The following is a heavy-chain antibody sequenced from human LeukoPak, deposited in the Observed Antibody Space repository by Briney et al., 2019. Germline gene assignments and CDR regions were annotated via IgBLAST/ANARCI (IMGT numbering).Heavy chain of an antibody. CDR2: IRSKAYGGTT. CDR3: SYYYDSSGYSREGLDDY. J-gene: IGHJ4*02. CDR1: GFTFGDYA. D-gene: IGHD3-22*01. Sequence: GGSLRLSCTASGFTFGDYAMSWFRQAPGKGLEWVGFIRSKAYGGTTEYAASVKGRFTISRDDSKSIAYLQMNSLKTEDTAVYYCSYYYDSSGYSREGLDDYWGQGTLVTVSS. V-gene: IGHV3-49*03.